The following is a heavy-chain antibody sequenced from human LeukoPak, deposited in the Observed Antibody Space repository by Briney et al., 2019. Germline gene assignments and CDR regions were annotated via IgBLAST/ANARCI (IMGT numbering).Heavy chain of an antibody. CDR2: ISSGGTYK. V-gene: IGHV3-21*01. D-gene: IGHD4-17*01. J-gene: IGHJ3*02. CDR1: GFTFSDYT. CDR3: ARPTTVTTISADAFDI. Sequence: GGSLRLSCAASGFTFSDYTMNWVRQAPGKGLVWVSSISSGGTYKYYADSVKGRFTISRGNAQNSLYLQMNSLRAEDSSVYYCARPTTVTTISADAFDIWGQGTMVTVSS.